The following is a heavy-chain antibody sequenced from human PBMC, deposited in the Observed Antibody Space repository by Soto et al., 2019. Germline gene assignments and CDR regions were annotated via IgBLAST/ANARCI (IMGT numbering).Heavy chain of an antibody. CDR3: ASIPFYDPRAFDI. CDR2: INPNSGGT. D-gene: IGHD3-22*01. J-gene: IGHJ3*02. Sequence: SCKASGYTFTGYYMHWVRQAPGQGLEWMGWINPNSGGTNYAQKFQGRVTMTRDTSISTAYMELSRLRSDDKAVYYCASIPFYDPRAFDIWGQGTTVTV. CDR1: GYTFTGYY. V-gene: IGHV1-2*02.